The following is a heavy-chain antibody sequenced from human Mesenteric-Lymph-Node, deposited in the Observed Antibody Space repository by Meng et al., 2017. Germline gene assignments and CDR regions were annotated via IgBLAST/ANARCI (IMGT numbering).Heavy chain of an antibody. CDR1: GGSVSSNYYY. D-gene: IGHD3-22*01. Sequence: QVQRQEPGPGLVRPSETLSLTCTVSGGSVSSNYYYWSWIRQPPGKGLEWIGYIYYSGSTNYNPSLKSRVTMSVDTSKNQFSLNLNSVTAVDTAVYYCARNVPGTSAYYDWGQGTLVTVSS. CDR2: IYYSGST. CDR3: ARNVPGTSAYYD. V-gene: IGHV4-61*01. J-gene: IGHJ4*02.